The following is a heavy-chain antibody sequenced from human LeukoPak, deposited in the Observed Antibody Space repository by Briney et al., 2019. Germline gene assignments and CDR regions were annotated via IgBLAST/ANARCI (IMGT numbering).Heavy chain of an antibody. V-gene: IGHV3-21*01. J-gene: IGHJ4*02. CDR2: ISSSGSYT. Sequence: GGSLRLSCAASGFTIRGYTMNWVRQAPGKGLEWVSSISSSGSYTYYADSVRGRFTISRDNSKNALYLQMNSLRAEDTAVYYCARYDIVVIDYWGQGTLVTVSS. CDR1: GFTIRGYT. D-gene: IGHD2-15*01. CDR3: ARYDIVVIDY.